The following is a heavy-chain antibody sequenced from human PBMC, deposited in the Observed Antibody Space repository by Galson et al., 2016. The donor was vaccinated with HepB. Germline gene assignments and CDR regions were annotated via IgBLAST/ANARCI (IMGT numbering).Heavy chain of an antibody. V-gene: IGHV3-48*03. CDR2: ITSNSDRI. J-gene: IGHJ5*02. CDR1: GFTFSRYE. CDR3: ARESYNRFDP. Sequence: SLRLSCAASGFTFSRYEMTWVRQAPGKGLEWLSYITSNSDRIYYADSAKGRFTISRDNGKNSLFLQMNSLRVEDTAIYYCARESYNRFDPWGQGTLVTVSS.